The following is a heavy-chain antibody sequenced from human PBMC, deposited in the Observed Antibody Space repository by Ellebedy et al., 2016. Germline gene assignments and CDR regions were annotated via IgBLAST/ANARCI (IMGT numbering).Heavy chain of an antibody. CDR3: ARDRETSYYYGMDV. Sequence: SQTLSLTCAVYGGSFSGYYWSWIRQPPGKGLEWIGYIYYSGSTNYNPSLKSRVTISVDTSKNQFSLKLRSVTAADTAAYYCARDRETSYYYGMDVWGQGTTVTVSS. CDR1: GGSFSGYY. V-gene: IGHV4-34*01. D-gene: IGHD1-26*01. CDR2: IYYSGST. J-gene: IGHJ6*02.